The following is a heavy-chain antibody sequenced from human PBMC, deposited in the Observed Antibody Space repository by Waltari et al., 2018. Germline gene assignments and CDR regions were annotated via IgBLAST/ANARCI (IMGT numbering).Heavy chain of an antibody. CDR3: AAGLGSYYYYYYGMDV. CDR1: GFTFSSYA. J-gene: IGHJ6*02. V-gene: IGHV3-30*01. Sequence: QVQLVESGGGVVQPGRSLRLSCAASGFTFSSYAMNWVRQAPGKGLEWVAVISYDGSNKYYADSVKGRFTISRDNSKNTLYLQMNSLRAEDTAVYYCAAGLGSYYYYYYGMDVWGQGTTVTVSS. CDR2: ISYDGSNK. D-gene: IGHD1-26*01.